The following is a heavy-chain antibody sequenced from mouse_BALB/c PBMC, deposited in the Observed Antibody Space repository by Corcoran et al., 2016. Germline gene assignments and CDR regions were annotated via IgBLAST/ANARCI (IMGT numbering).Heavy chain of an antibody. V-gene: IGHV9-4*02. Sequence: QIQVVQSGPELKKPGETVRVSCKASGYTFTTDGMQLVQKMPGKGLKWIGWINTHSGVPKYAEDFKGRFAFSLETSASTAYLQISNLKNEDTATYFCARDSYGNSDYWGQGTTLTVSS. CDR3: ARDSYGNSDY. CDR2: INTHSGVP. J-gene: IGHJ2*01. CDR1: GYTFTTDG. D-gene: IGHD2-1*01.